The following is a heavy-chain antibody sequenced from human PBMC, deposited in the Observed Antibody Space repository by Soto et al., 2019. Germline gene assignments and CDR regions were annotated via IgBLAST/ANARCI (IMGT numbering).Heavy chain of an antibody. J-gene: IGHJ4*02. CDR1: GFTFSSYA. V-gene: IGHV3-23*01. Sequence: GGSLRLSCAASGFTFSSYAMSGVRQAPGKGLEWVSAISGSGVSTYYADSVKGRFTISRDNSKNTLYLQMNSLRAEDTAVYYCAKSPGMYYYDSSGYYHYDYWGQGTLVTVSS. CDR3: AKSPGMYYYDSSGYYHYDY. D-gene: IGHD3-22*01. CDR2: ISGSGVST.